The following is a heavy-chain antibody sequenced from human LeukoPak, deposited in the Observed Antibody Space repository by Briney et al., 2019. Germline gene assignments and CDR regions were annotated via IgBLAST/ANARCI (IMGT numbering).Heavy chain of an antibody. CDR2: VSTSGST. Sequence: PSETLSLTCTVSGGSISSYYWSWIRQPAGKGLEWIGHVSTSGSTNYNPSLKSRVTMSVDTSKNQFSLKLSSVTAADTALYYRARAPGGDFWSGSQYFFDYWGQGTLVTVSS. J-gene: IGHJ4*02. V-gene: IGHV4-4*07. CDR3: ARAPGGDFWSGSQYFFDY. CDR1: GGSISSYY. D-gene: IGHD3-3*01.